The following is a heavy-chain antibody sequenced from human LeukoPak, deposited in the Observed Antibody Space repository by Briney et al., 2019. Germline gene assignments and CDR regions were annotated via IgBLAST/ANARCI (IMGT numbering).Heavy chain of an antibody. CDR3: ARWAY. CDR2: INQDGSEK. CDR1: GFTFSDAW. Sequence: TGGSLRLSCAASGFTFSDAWMYWVRQAPGKGLECVATINQDGSEKDYLDSVNGRFTISRDNAKNSLYLQMNSLRAEDTAVYYCARWAYWGQGTLVSASS. V-gene: IGHV3-7*05. J-gene: IGHJ4*02.